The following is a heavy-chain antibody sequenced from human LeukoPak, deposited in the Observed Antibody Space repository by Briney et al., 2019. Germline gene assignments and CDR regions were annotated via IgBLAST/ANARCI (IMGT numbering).Heavy chain of an antibody. Sequence: ASVKVSCKASGYTFTDYYMHWVRQAPGQGLEWMGWINPHSGGTDYAQKFQGRVTMTGDKSISTAYMELSRLRSDDTAVYYCARITADLVVVAATDFDYWGQGTLVTVSS. D-gene: IGHD2-15*01. CDR1: GYTFTDYY. CDR3: ARITADLVVVAATDFDY. V-gene: IGHV1-2*02. J-gene: IGHJ4*02. CDR2: INPHSGGT.